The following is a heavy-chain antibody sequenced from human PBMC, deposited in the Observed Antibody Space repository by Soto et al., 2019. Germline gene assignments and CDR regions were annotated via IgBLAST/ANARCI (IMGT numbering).Heavy chain of an antibody. J-gene: IGHJ6*02. CDR1: GYSFTDYH. D-gene: IGHD2-8*01. CDR2: INPKSGGT. Sequence: ASVKVSCKASGYSFTDYHIHWVRQAPGQGLEWLGRINPKSGGTSTAQKFQGWVTMTTDTSISTASMELTRLTPDDTAIYYCARGDSTDCSNGVCSFFYNHDMDVWGQGTTVTVSS. V-gene: IGHV1-2*04. CDR3: ARGDSTDCSNGVCSFFYNHDMDV.